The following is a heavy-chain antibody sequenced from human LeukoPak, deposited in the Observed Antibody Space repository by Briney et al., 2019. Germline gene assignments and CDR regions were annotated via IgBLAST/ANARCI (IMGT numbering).Heavy chain of an antibody. D-gene: IGHD3-10*01. V-gene: IGHV3-64D*06. Sequence: GGSLRLSCSGSGFTLSNYALHWVRQAPGKGLECMSAIGTNGGDTYYADSVKGRFTISRDNSKNTVYLQMSSLRIEDTAVYHCMTRARGPPHYWGQGTLVTVSS. J-gene: IGHJ4*02. CDR3: MTRARGPPHY. CDR1: GFTLSNYA. CDR2: IGTNGGDT.